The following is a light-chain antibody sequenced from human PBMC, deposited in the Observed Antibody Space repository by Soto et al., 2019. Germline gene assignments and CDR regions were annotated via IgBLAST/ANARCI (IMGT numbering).Light chain of an antibody. CDR1: QTVERW. V-gene: IGKV1-5*01. CDR2: DVS. J-gene: IGKJ2*01. Sequence: DIQMTQSPSTLSASVGDRVIITCRASQTVERWMAWYQQKPGKAPKLLISDVSTLERGVPSRFSGSGSATEFTLTISGLQPDDFATYYCQQYNSYSHTFGQGTKLEIK. CDR3: QQYNSYSHT.